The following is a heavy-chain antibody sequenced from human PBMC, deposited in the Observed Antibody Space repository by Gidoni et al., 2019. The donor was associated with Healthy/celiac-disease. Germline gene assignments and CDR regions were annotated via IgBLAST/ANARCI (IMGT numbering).Heavy chain of an antibody. J-gene: IGHJ6*02. V-gene: IGHV1-69*01. CDR3: ARVGYYYDSSGYQPQPSYYYYGMDV. Sequence: SWVRQAPGQGLEWMGGIIPIFGTANYAQKFQGRVTITADESTSTAYMELSSLRSEDTAVYYCARVGYYYDSSGYQPQPSYYYYGMDVWGQGTTVTVSS. CDR2: IIPIFGTA. D-gene: IGHD3-22*01.